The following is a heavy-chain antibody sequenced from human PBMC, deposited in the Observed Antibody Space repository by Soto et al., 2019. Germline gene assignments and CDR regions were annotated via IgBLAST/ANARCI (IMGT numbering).Heavy chain of an antibody. D-gene: IGHD6-19*01. CDR3: ANDLAGYRSPWPFDC. Sequence: EVQLLESGGGLVQPGGSLRLSCAASGFTFSSYAMSWVRQAPGKGLEWVSAISGSGGSTYDADSVKGRFTIYRDNSKNTLYLQMNSLRAEDTAVYYCANDLAGYRSPWPFDCWGQGTLVTVSS. CDR1: GFTFSSYA. J-gene: IGHJ4*02. CDR2: ISGSGGST. V-gene: IGHV3-23*01.